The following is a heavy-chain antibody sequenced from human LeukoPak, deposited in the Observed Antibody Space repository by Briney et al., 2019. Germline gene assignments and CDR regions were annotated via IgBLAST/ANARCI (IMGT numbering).Heavy chain of an antibody. CDR2: INPSGGST. D-gene: IGHD6-19*01. Sequence: SVKVSCKASGYTFTSYYIQWLRQAPGQGLEWVGIINPSGGSTTYAQKFQGRVTMTRDTSTSTVYMELSSLRSEDTAVYYCATGDSGWPPRGVYWGQGTLVTVSS. V-gene: IGHV1-46*01. CDR1: GYTFTSYY. J-gene: IGHJ4*02. CDR3: ATGDSGWPPRGVY.